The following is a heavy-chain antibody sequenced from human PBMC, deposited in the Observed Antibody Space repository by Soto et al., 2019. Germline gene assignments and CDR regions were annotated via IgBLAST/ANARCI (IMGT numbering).Heavy chain of an antibody. V-gene: IGHV3-23*01. D-gene: IGHD1-26*01. J-gene: IGHJ6*02. CDR3: AKYSGSHYYYYAMDV. CDR1: GFTFSYYA. CDR2: ISGTGGST. Sequence: EVPLLESGGGLVQPGGSLRLSCAASGFTFSYYAMSWVRQGPGKGLEWVSGISGTGGSTYDADSVKGRFTISRDNSKNTLYLQMNSLRAEDTAIYYCAKYSGSHYYYYAMDVWGQGTTVTVSS.